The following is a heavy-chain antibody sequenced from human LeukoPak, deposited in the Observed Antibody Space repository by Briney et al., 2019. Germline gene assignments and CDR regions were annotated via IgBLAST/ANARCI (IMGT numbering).Heavy chain of an antibody. J-gene: IGHJ4*02. CDR1: GGTFSSYV. D-gene: IGHD3-3*01. V-gene: IGHV1-69*04. CDR2: IIPILGIT. Sequence: SVKVSCKASGGTFSSYVIGWVRQAPGQGLEWMGTIIPILGITNSAQMLQDRVTLTADRSTSTAYMELRSLRSDDTAVYYCARSITIFGVVTLDYWGQGTLVTVSS. CDR3: ARSITIFGVVTLDY.